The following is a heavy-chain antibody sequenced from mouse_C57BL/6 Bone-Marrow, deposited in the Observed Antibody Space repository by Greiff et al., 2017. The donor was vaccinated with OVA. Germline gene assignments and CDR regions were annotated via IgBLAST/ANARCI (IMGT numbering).Heavy chain of an antibody. CDR3: AKGGVTPYYYAMAY. CDR2: IWGDGST. CDR1: GFSLTSYG. D-gene: IGHD2-2*01. V-gene: IGHV2-3*01. J-gene: IGHJ4*01. Sequence: VKVVESGPGLVAPSQSLSITCTVSGFSLTSYGVSWVRQPPGKGLEWLGVIWGDGSTNYHSAHISRLSISKDNYNNHVFLTLNRLHTDDTATYSCAKGGVTPYYYAMAYWGQGTSVTVSS.